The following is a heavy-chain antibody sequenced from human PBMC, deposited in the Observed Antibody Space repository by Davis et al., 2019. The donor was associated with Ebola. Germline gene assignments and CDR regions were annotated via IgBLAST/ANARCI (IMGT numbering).Heavy chain of an antibody. Sequence: GESLKISCAASGFTFDDYAMHWVRQAPGKGLEWVSLISGDGGSTYYADSVKGRFTISRDNSKNTLYLQMNSLRAEDTAVYYCARGTYYDILTGYRENYYYGMDVWGQGTTVTVSS. D-gene: IGHD3-9*01. CDR2: ISGDGGST. CDR1: GFTFDDYA. J-gene: IGHJ6*02. V-gene: IGHV3-43*02. CDR3: ARGTYYDILTGYRENYYYGMDV.